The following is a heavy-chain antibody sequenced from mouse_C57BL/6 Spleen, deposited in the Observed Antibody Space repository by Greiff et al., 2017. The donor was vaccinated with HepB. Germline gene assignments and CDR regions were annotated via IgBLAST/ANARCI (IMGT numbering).Heavy chain of an antibody. D-gene: IGHD1-1*01. V-gene: IGHV1-55*01. CDR2: IYPGSGST. CDR1: GYTFTSYW. J-gene: IGHJ3*01. CDR3: AREESLNYYGSSPLAY. Sequence: QVQLQQSGAELVKPGASVKMSCKASGYTFTSYWITWVKQRPGQGLEWIGDIYPGSGSTNYNEKFKSKATLTVDTSSSTAYMQLSSLTSEDSAVYYCAREESLNYYGSSPLAYWGQGTLVTVSA.